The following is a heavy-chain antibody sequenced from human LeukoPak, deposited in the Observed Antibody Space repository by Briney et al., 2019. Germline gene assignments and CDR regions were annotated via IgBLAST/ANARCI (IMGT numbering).Heavy chain of an antibody. J-gene: IGHJ4*02. CDR3: ARADYQYYFDY. CDR2: IYHSGST. Sequence: SETLSLTCAVSGGSISSGGYSWSWIRQPPGKGLEWIGYIYHSGSTYYNPSLKSRVIISVDRSKNQFSLKLSSVTAADTAVYYCARADYQYYFDYWGQGTLVTVSS. V-gene: IGHV4-30-2*01. D-gene: IGHD4-11*01. CDR1: GGSISSGGYS.